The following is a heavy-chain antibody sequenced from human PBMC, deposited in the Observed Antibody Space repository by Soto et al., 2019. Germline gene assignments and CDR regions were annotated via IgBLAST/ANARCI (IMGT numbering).Heavy chain of an antibody. J-gene: IGHJ4*02. V-gene: IGHV3-23*01. Sequence: PGGSLRLSCAASKFMFRSYAMSWVRQAPGKGLEWVSSINPSGGSTFYADSVKGRFTISRDNSKNTLYLQMSSLRVEDTAKYYCVKEWTPRRAFDFWGQGTLATVSS. CDR2: INPSGGST. D-gene: IGHD5-12*01. CDR1: KFMFRSYA. CDR3: VKEWTPRRAFDF.